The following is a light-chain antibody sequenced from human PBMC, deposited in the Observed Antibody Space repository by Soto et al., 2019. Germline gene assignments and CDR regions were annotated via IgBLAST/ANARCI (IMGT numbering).Light chain of an antibody. J-gene: IGKJ2*01. V-gene: IGKV3-20*01. CDR3: QQYGSSPMYT. Sequence: EIVLTQSPGTLSLSPGDRATLSCRARQSVSGSYLAWYQQKPGQAPRLLIYGTSTRATGIPDRFSGSWSGTDFTLTISRLEPEDFAVYYCQQYGSSPMYTFGQGNKLEIK. CDR2: GTS. CDR1: QSVSGSY.